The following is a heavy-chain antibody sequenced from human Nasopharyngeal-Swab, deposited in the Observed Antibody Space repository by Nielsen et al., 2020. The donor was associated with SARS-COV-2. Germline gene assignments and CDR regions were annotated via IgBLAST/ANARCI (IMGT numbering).Heavy chain of an antibody. J-gene: IGHJ5*02. V-gene: IGHV1-2*04. CDR3: ARGGPGYCSSTSCYGNWFDP. Sequence: WGREAAGQRLGWGGWIHPNSGGTNYAQKFQGLVTMTRDTSISTAYMELSRLRSDDTAVYYCARGGPGYCSSTSCYGNWFDPWGQGTLVTVSS. CDR2: IHPNSGGT. D-gene: IGHD2-2*01.